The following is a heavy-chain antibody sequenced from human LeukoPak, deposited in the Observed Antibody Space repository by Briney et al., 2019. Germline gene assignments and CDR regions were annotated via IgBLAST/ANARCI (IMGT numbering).Heavy chain of an antibody. V-gene: IGHV3-9*03. CDR3: AKDTAAAGTYVFDY. CDR1: GFTFDDYA. D-gene: IGHD6-13*01. CDR2: ISWNSGSI. J-gene: IGHJ4*02. Sequence: GGSLRLSCAASGFTFDDYAMHWVRHAPGKGLEWVSGISWNSGSIGYADSVKGRFTISRDNAKNSLYLQMNSLRAEDMALYYCAKDTAAAGTYVFDYWGQGTLVTVSS.